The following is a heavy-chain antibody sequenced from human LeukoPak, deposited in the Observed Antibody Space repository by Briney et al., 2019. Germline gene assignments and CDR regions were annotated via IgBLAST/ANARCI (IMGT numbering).Heavy chain of an antibody. J-gene: IGHJ3*02. V-gene: IGHV3-21*01. CDR3: ARDFEYSSPTVDAFDI. CDR1: GFTFSSYS. Sequence: SGGSLRLSCAASGFTFSSYSMNWVRQAPGKGLEWVSSISSSSSYIYYADSVKGRFTISRDNAMNSLYLQMNSLRAEDTAVYYCARDFEYSSPTVDAFDIWGQGTMVTVSS. D-gene: IGHD6-6*01. CDR2: ISSSSSYI.